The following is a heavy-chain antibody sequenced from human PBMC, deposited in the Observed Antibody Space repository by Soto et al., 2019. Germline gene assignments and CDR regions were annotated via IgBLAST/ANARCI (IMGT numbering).Heavy chain of an antibody. J-gene: IGHJ5*02. CDR1: GGTFSSYT. Sequence: ASVKVSCKASGGTFSSYTISWVRQAPGQGLEWMGRIIPILGIANYAQKFQGRVTITADKSTSTAYMELSSLRSEDTAVYYCARDGYGPYQLLYGWFDPWGQGTLVTVSS. CDR2: IIPILGIA. CDR3: ARDGYGPYQLLYGWFDP. V-gene: IGHV1-69*04. D-gene: IGHD2-2*02.